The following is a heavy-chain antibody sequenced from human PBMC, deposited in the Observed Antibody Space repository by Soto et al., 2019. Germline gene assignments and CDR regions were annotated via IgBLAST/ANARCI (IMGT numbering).Heavy chain of an antibody. CDR1: GGSISSGGYY. CDR2: IYYSGST. CDR3: ARVFAGADGVVVVANFDY. D-gene: IGHD2-15*01. Sequence: SETLSLTCTVSGGSISSGGYYWSWIRQHPGKGLEWIGYIYYSGSTYYNPSLKSRVTISVDTSKNQFSLKLSSVTAADTAVYYCARVFAGADGVVVVANFDYWGQGTLVTVSS. V-gene: IGHV4-31*03. J-gene: IGHJ4*02.